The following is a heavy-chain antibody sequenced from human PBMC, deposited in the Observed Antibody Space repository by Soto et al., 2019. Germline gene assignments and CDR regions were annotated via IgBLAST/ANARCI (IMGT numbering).Heavy chain of an antibody. CDR2: ISYGGNNA. V-gene: IGHV3-30-3*01. CDR3: ARDKRSYGDTCYYGLDV. Sequence: GGSLRLSCSGTGFTFDSYAVHWVRQAPGKGLEWVAFISYGGNNADYADSVRGRFTISRDNSKNTVFLQMKSLRAGDAAVYYCARDKRSYGDTCYYGLDVWGRGTWVTVSS. J-gene: IGHJ6*02. CDR1: GFTFDSYA. D-gene: IGHD4-17*01.